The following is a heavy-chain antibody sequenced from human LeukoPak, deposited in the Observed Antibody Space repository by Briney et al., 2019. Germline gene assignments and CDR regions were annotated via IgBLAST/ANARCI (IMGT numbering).Heavy chain of an antibody. Sequence: PSETLSLTCAVYGGSFSGYYWSWIRQPPGKGLEWIGEINHSGSTNYNPSLKSRVTISVDTSKNQFSLKLSSVTAADTAVYYCARGGARLRYFDWLLPGLSFDYWGQGTLVTVSS. CDR2: INHSGST. D-gene: IGHD3-9*01. J-gene: IGHJ4*02. CDR3: ARGGARLRYFDWLLPGLSFDY. V-gene: IGHV4-34*01. CDR1: GGSFSGYY.